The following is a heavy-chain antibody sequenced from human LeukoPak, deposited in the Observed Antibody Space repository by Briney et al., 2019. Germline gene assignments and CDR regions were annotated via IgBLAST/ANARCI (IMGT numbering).Heavy chain of an antibody. V-gene: IGHV3-23*01. CDR2: ISGSGGST. CDR3: AGDSGSYYYFDC. J-gene: IGHJ4*02. CDR1: GFTFSSYA. Sequence: GGPLRLSCAASGFTFSSYAMSWVRQAPGKGLEWVSAISGSGGSTYYADSVKGRFTISRDNSKNTLYLQMNSLRAEDTAVYYCAGDSGSYYYFDCWGQGTLVTVSS. D-gene: IGHD1-26*01.